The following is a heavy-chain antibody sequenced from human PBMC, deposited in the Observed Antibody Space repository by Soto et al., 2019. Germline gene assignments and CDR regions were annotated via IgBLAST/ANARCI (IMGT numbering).Heavy chain of an antibody. CDR2: ISSSGGTI. Sequence: GGSLRLSCAASRFTFSSYEMNWVRQAPGKGLEWVSYISSSGGTIYYADSVKGRFTISRDNAKNSLYLQMNSLRAGDTAVYYCARRYCSTTSCLIDYWGQGTKVTVYS. CDR1: RFTFSSYE. J-gene: IGHJ4*02. CDR3: ARRYCSTTSCLIDY. D-gene: IGHD2-2*01. V-gene: IGHV3-48*03.